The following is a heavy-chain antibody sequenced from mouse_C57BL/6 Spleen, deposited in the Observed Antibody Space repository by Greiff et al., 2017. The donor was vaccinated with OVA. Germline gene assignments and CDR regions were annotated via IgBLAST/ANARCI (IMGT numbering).Heavy chain of an antibody. CDR3: ARHHTLGYSNLAWYFDV. V-gene: IGHV1-62-2*01. D-gene: IGHD1-2*01. CDR1: GYTFTEYT. Sequence: QVHVKQSGAELVKPGASVKLSCKASGYTFTEYTIHWVKQRSGQGLEWIGWFYPGSGSIKYNEKFQDKATLTADKSSSTVYMELSRLTSEDSAVYFCARHHTLGYSNLAWYFDVWGTGTTVTVSS. J-gene: IGHJ1*03. CDR2: FYPGSGSI.